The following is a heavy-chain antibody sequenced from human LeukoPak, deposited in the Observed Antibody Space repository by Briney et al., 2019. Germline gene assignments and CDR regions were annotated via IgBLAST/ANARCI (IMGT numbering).Heavy chain of an antibody. V-gene: IGHV4-4*02. D-gene: IGHD3-10*01. CDR3: ARVYYSPGGLDC. Sequence: SETLSLTCAVSGGSISSSNWWNWVRQPPGKGLEWIGEIYHSGSTNYNPSLKSRVTISVDKSKNQFSLKLSSVTAADTAVYYCARVYYSPGGLDCWGQGALVTVSS. J-gene: IGHJ4*02. CDR2: IYHSGST. CDR1: GGSISSSNW.